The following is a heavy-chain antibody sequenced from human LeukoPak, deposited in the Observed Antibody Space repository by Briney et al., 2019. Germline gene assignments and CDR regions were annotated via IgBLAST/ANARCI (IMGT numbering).Heavy chain of an antibody. J-gene: IGHJ5*02. CDR3: ARVTVVAATFSWFDP. CDR1: GGTFSSYA. CDR2: IIPIFGTA. D-gene: IGHD2-15*01. V-gene: IGHV1-69*13. Sequence: GASVKVSCKASGGTFSSYAISWARQAPGQGLEWMGGIIPIFGTANYAQKFQGRVTITADESTSTAYMELSSLRSEDTAVYYCARVTVVAATFSWFDPWGQGTLVTVSS.